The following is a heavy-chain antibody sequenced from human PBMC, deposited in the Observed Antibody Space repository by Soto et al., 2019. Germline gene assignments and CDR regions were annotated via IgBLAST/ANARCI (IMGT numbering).Heavy chain of an antibody. CDR1: GGSISSYF. Sequence: QVQLQESGPGLVKPSETLSLTCTVSGGSISSYFWSWIRQPPGKELEWIGYITYSGSTNYTPSLRSRLTMSLDTSKIQFSLKLSSVTAADTAVYYCARHTGSYPYWYFDLWGRGTLVTVSS. CDR2: ITYSGST. V-gene: IGHV4-59*08. J-gene: IGHJ2*01. D-gene: IGHD1-26*01. CDR3: ARHTGSYPYWYFDL.